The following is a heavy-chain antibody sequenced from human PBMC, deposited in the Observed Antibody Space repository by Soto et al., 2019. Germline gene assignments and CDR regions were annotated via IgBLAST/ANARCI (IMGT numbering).Heavy chain of an antibody. V-gene: IGHV3-33*01. Sequence: QVHLVESGGGVVQPGTSLRLSCAASGFSFSIFGMHWVRQAPGKGLEWVAGILYDGSNKYYADSVKGRFSISRDNSKNTLYLQMNSLRAEDTAVYYCARDDKDEYGADRGGFGCWGQGTLVTVSS. D-gene: IGHD2-8*01. CDR3: ARDDKDEYGADRGGFGC. J-gene: IGHJ4*02. CDR2: ILYDGSNK. CDR1: GFSFSIFG.